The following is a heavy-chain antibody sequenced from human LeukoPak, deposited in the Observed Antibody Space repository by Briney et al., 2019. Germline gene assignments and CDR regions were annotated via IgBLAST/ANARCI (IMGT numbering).Heavy chain of an antibody. V-gene: IGHV1-69*05. D-gene: IGHD3-22*01. CDR2: IIPIFGTA. CDR1: GGTFSSYA. J-gene: IGHJ4*02. CDR3: ARVSSGYYATDY. Sequence: SVKVSCKASGGTFSSYAISWVRQAPGQGLEWMGRIIPIFGTANYAQKFQGRVTITTDESTSTAYMELSSLRSKDTAVYYCARVSSGYYATDYWGQGTLVTVSS.